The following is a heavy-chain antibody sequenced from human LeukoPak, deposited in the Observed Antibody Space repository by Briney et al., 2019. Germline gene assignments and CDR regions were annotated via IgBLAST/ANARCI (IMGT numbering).Heavy chain of an antibody. D-gene: IGHD3-9*01. CDR1: GFTFSSYS. Sequence: GSLRLSCAASGFTFSSYSMNWVRQAPGKGLEWVSYISSSSSTIYYADSVKGRFTISRDNAKNSLYLQMNSLRAEDTAVYYCARVLRYFDWSTRGGFDYWGQGTLVTVSS. J-gene: IGHJ4*02. CDR3: ARVLRYFDWSTRGGFDY. CDR2: ISSSSSTI. V-gene: IGHV3-48*04.